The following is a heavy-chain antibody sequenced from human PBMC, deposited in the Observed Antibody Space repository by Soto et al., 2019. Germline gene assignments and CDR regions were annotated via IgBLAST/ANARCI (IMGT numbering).Heavy chain of an antibody. Sequence: ASVKVSCKASGYTFTSYYMHWVRQAPGQGLEWMGIINPSGGSTRYAQKFQGRVTMTRDTSTSTVYVELSSLRSEDTAVYYCARGLIYDSSGYYFDYWGQGTPVTVSS. J-gene: IGHJ4*02. V-gene: IGHV1-46*01. CDR2: INPSGGST. D-gene: IGHD3-22*01. CDR3: ARGLIYDSSGYYFDY. CDR1: GYTFTSYY.